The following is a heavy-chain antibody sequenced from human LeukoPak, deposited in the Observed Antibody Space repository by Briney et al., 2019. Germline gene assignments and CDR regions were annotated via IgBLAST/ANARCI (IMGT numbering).Heavy chain of an antibody. J-gene: IGHJ3*02. D-gene: IGHD5-18*01. V-gene: IGHV4-39*01. CDR1: GGFISSSIYS. CDR3: ARWCLQLWSDPDAFDI. Sequence: SETLFLTCTVSGGFISSSIYSRGWIRQPPGKGLEWIGSIYYSGSTYYNPSLKSRVTISVDTSKNQFSLKLSSVTAADTAVYYCARWCLQLWSDPDAFDIWGQGTMVTVSS. CDR2: IYYSGST.